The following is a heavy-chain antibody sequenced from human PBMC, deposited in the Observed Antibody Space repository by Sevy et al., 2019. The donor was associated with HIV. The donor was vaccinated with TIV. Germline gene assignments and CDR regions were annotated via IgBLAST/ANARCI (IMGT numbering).Heavy chain of an antibody. CDR1: GFTFSTYA. V-gene: IGHV3-23*01. CDR3: AKELPGYQYDSSGNLDT. CDR2: ISGSGISI. J-gene: IGHJ5*02. Sequence: GGSLRLSCAASGFTFSTYAMSWVRQAPGKGLEWVSGISGSGISIYYADSVKGRFTISRDNSKNTLILQMNSLRAEDTAIYYCAKELPGYQYDSSGNLDTWGQGRLVTVSS. D-gene: IGHD6-19*01.